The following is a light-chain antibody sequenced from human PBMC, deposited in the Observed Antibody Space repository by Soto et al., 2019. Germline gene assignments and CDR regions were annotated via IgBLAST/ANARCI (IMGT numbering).Light chain of an antibody. CDR2: DAS. Sequence: EIVLAQSPATLSLSPGERVTLTCRASQSVRSYLAWYQQKPGQAPRLLIYDASNRATGIPARFSGSGSGTDFTRTISSLEPEDFAFYYCQQRANWPATFGQGTRLE. V-gene: IGKV3-11*01. J-gene: IGKJ5*01. CDR1: QSVRSY. CDR3: QQRANWPAT.